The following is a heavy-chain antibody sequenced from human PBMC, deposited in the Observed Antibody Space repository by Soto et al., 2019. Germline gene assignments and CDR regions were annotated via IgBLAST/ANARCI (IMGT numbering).Heavy chain of an antibody. J-gene: IGHJ4*02. CDR3: VRGDNRVD. CDR1: GFIFSSFT. D-gene: IGHD1-1*01. CDR2: ISKSSSLI. Sequence: GGSLRLSCVGSGFIFSSFTMTWVRQAPGMGLQYLASISKSSSLIYYADSVRGRFIISRDNSKDSVFLQMYSLRAEDTAMYYCVRGDNRVDWGQGTLVTVSS. V-gene: IGHV3-21*01.